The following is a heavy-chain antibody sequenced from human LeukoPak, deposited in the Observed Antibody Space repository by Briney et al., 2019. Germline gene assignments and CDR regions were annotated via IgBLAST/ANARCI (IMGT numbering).Heavy chain of an antibody. CDR1: GYTFTSYG. CDR3: ARFYSGGKPPSPGGH. D-gene: IGHD4-23*01. J-gene: IGHJ4*02. V-gene: IGHV1-2*02. Sequence: ASVKVSCKASGYTFTSYGISWVRQAPGQGLEWMGWINPKSGDTNYEQKFQGRVTMTRDTSVSTAYMELSGLRSDDTAMYYCARFYSGGKPPSPGGHGGQGTLVTVPS. CDR2: INPKSGDT.